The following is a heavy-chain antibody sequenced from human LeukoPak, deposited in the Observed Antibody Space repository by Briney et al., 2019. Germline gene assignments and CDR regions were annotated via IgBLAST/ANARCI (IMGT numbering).Heavy chain of an antibody. Sequence: SETLSLTCTVSGGSISSGGYYWGWIRQPPGKGLEWIGSICYSGSTYYNPSLKSRVTISVGTSKNQFSLKLSSVTAADTAVYYCARLYSNGWYRRDYWGQGTLVTVSS. J-gene: IGHJ4*02. CDR3: ARLYSNGWYRRDY. V-gene: IGHV4-39*01. CDR2: ICYSGST. D-gene: IGHD6-19*01. CDR1: GGSISSGGYY.